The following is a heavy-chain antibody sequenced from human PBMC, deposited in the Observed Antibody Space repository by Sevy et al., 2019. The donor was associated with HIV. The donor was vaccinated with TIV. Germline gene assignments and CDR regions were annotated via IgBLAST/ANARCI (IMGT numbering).Heavy chain of an antibody. CDR3: TRWKAAQSIFDY. V-gene: IGHV3-49*04. Sequence: GGSLRLSCTASGFIFGDYCMSWVRQAPGKGLEWVAFLKSDVYGGTVDHAASVRGRFVISRDDSKTIAYLQMNDLKTEDTGVYYCTRWKAAQSIFDYWGQGALVTVSS. CDR2: LKSDVYGGTV. D-gene: IGHD6-13*01. J-gene: IGHJ4*02. CDR1: GFIFGDYC.